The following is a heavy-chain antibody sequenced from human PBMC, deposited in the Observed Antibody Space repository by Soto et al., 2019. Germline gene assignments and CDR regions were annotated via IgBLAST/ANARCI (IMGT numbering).Heavy chain of an antibody. V-gene: IGHV6-1*01. CDR1: GDSVSSNSAA. Sequence: SQTLSLTCAISGDSVSSNSAAWNWIRQSPSRGLEWLGRTYYRSKWYNDYAVSVKSRITINPDTSKNQFSLQLNSVTPEDTAVYYCARGASIAARTTRYYYYYYGMDVWGQGTTVTVS. CDR3: ARGASIAARTTRYYYYYYGMDV. D-gene: IGHD6-6*01. CDR2: TYYRSKWYN. J-gene: IGHJ6*02.